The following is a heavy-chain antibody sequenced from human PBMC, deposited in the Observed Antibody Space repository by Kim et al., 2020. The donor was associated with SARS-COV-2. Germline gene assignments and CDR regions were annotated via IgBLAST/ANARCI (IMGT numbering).Heavy chain of an antibody. J-gene: IGHJ4*02. CDR3: ARVDGSGSSFDY. D-gene: IGHD3-10*01. V-gene: IGHV4-38-2*02. CDR1: GYSISSGYY. Sequence: SETLSLTCTVSGYSISSGYYWGWIRQPPGKGLEWIGSIYHSGSTYYNPSLKSRVTISVDTSKNQFSLKLSSVTAADTAVYYCARVDGSGSSFDYWGQGTL. CDR2: IYHSGST.